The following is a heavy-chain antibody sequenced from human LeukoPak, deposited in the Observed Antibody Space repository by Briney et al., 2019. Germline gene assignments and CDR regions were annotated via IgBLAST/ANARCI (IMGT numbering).Heavy chain of an antibody. CDR2: INPSGGST. CDR1: GYTFTSYY. V-gene: IGHV1-46*01. CDR3: MVRGVMDPDY. Sequence: ASVKVSCKASGYTFTSYYMHWVRQAPGQGLEWMGIINPSGGSTSYAQRFQGRVTMTRDTSTSTVYMELSILRSEDTAVYYCMVRGVMDPDYWGQGTLVTVSS. J-gene: IGHJ4*02. D-gene: IGHD3-10*01.